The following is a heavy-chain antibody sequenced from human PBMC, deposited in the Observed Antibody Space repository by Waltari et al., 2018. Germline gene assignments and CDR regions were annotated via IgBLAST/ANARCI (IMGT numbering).Heavy chain of an antibody. Sequence: QVQLVESGGGVVQPGRSLRLSCAASGFTFSSYAMHWVRQAPGKGLEWVAVISYDGSNKYCADSVNGRFTISRDNSKNTLYLQMNSLRAEDTAVYYCARDIPYYDFWSGSPIFDYWGQGTLVTVSS. V-gene: IGHV3-30-3*01. D-gene: IGHD3-3*01. CDR3: ARDIPYYDFWSGSPIFDY. J-gene: IGHJ4*02. CDR2: ISYDGSNK. CDR1: GFTFSSYA.